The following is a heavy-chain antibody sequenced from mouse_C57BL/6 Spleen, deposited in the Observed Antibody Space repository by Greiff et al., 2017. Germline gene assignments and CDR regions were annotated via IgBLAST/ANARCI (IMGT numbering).Heavy chain of an antibody. CDR2: IYPGDGDT. J-gene: IGHJ2*01. D-gene: IGHD3-2*02. CDR1: GYAFSSYW. CDR3: ARRAAQGRDFDY. Sequence: QVQLQQSGAELVKPGASVKISCKASGYAFSSYWMNWVKQRPGKGLEWIGQIYPGDGDTNYNGKFKGKATLTADKSSSTAYMQLSSLTSEDSAVYFCARRAAQGRDFDYWGQGTTLTVSS. V-gene: IGHV1-80*01.